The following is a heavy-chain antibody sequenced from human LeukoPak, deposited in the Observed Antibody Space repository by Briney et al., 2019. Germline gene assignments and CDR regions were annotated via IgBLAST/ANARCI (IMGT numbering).Heavy chain of an antibody. CDR1: GYTFTSYY. D-gene: IGHD3-10*01. Sequence: ASVKVSCKASGYTFTSYYMHWVRQAPGQRLEWMGWINAGNGNTKYSQEFQGRVTITRDTSASTAYMELSSLRSEDMAVYYCARGRGAVRGVIGYYYMDVWGKGTTVTVSS. J-gene: IGHJ6*03. V-gene: IGHV1-3*03. CDR2: INAGNGNT. CDR3: ARGRGAVRGVIGYYYMDV.